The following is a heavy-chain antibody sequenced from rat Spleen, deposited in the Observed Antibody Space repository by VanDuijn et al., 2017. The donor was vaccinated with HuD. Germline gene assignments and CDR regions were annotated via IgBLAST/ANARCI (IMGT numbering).Heavy chain of an antibody. J-gene: IGHJ3*01. V-gene: IGHV5-19*01. Sequence: EVQLVESGGGLVQPGRSLKLSCAASGFTFSNYGMHWIRQAPTKGLEWVASISPSGGSTYYRDSVKGRFTISRDNAKSTLYLQMDSLRSEDTATYYCATDTLLGFMYTTDYYYGWFAYWGQGTLVTVSS. D-gene: IGHD1-6*01. CDR1: GFTFSNYG. CDR2: ISPSGGST. CDR3: ATDTLLGFMYTTDYYYGWFAY.